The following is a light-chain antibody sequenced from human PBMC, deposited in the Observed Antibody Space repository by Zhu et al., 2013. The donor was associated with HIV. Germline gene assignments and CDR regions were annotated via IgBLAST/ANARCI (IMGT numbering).Light chain of an antibody. Sequence: EIVLTQSPGTLSLSPGESATLSCRASRSVSSTYLAWYQQKPGQAPRLLIFDASSRATGIPARFSGSGSGTDFTLTINSLEPEDSAIYYCQQRTTRPPLTFGGGTRVEIK. J-gene: IGKJ4*01. CDR3: QQRTTRPPLT. CDR2: DAS. V-gene: IGKV3D-20*02. CDR1: RSVSSTY.